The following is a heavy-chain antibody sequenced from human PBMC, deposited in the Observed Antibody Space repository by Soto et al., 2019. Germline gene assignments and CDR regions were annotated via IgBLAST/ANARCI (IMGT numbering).Heavy chain of an antibody. CDR3: ARNDCSSTSCYSDAFDI. J-gene: IGHJ3*02. V-gene: IGHV1-69*02. CDR1: GGTFSSYT. D-gene: IGHD2-2*01. Sequence: RASVKVSCKASGGTFSSYTISWVRQAPGQGLEWMGRIIPILGIANYAQKFQGRVTITADKSTSTAYMELSSLRSEDTAVYYCARNDCSSTSCYSDAFDIWGQGTMVTVSS. CDR2: IIPILGIA.